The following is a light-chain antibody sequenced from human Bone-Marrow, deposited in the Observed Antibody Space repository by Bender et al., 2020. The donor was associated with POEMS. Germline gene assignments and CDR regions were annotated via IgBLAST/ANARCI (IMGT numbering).Light chain of an antibody. CDR1: SSNIGKHG. Sequence: QSVLTQPPSVSETPGQRVTISCSGSSSNIGKHGVNWYQKLPGKAPKLLIYYDDLVESGVSYRLSGSKAGTSAYLAISGLQSEDEADYYWSAWDASLNGWVFGGGTKLTVL. V-gene: IGLV1-36*01. CDR3: SAWDASLNGWV. J-gene: IGLJ3*02. CDR2: YDD.